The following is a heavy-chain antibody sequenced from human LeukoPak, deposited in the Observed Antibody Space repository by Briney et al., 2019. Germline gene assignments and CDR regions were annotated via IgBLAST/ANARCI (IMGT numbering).Heavy chain of an antibody. V-gene: IGHV4-39*01. J-gene: IGHJ4*02. CDR3: ARQLEYGDRLLDY. Sequence: SETLSLTCTVPGGSISSSSYYWGWIRQPPGKGLEWIGNINYSGSTNYNPSLKSRVTISVDTSKNQFSLNLNSVTAADTAVYVCARQLEYGDRLLDYWGQGTLVTVSS. CDR2: INYSGST. CDR1: GGSISSSSYY. D-gene: IGHD4-17*01.